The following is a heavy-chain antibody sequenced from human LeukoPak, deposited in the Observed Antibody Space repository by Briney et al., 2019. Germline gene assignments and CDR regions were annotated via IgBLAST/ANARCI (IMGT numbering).Heavy chain of an antibody. CDR3: ARSDYFDY. CDR1: GFXFSSQW. CDR2: INSAGSST. J-gene: IGHJ4*02. Sequence: GGSLRLSCAASGFXFSSQWIHWVRQAPGKGLVWVARINSAGSSTRYADSVEGRFTVSRDNANNTLYLQMNSLRAEDTAVYYCARSDYFDYWGQGTLVTVSS. V-gene: IGHV3-74*01.